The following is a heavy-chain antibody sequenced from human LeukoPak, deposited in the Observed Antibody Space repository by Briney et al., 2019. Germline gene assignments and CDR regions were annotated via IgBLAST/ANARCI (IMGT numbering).Heavy chain of an antibody. Sequence: SETLSLTCTVSGGSISSYYWSWIRQPPGKGLEWIGYIDYRGSTNYNPSLQSRVTISVDTSKNQFSLKLSSVTAADTAVYYCARHFTTSYYGSGSYYRDYYGMDVWGQGTTVTVPS. J-gene: IGHJ6*02. D-gene: IGHD3-10*01. CDR3: ARHFTTSYYGSGSYYRDYYGMDV. CDR1: GGSISSYY. V-gene: IGHV4-59*08. CDR2: IDYRGST.